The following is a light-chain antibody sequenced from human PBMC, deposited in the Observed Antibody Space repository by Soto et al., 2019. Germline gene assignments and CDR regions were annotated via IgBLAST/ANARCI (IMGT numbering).Light chain of an antibody. CDR3: CSYAGRYTFVV. J-gene: IGLJ2*01. V-gene: IGLV2-14*01. Sequence: QSAMTQPASVSGAPGQSITISCTGTSSDVGAYNYVSWYQQQSGKAPTLMIHEVSNRPSGVSNRFSGSKSGNTASLTISGLKAEDEADYDCCSYAGRYTFVVFGGGTKVPVL. CDR1: SSDVGAYNY. CDR2: EVS.